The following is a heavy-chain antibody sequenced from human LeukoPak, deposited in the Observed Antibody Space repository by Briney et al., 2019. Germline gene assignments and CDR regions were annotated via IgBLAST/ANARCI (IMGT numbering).Heavy chain of an antibody. CDR2: INSRISAI. V-gene: IGHV3-48*01. CDR3: ARVEGPGIPRWFDP. Sequence: PGGSLRLSCAATGVTFSSYGMSWVRQAPGKGLGWVSFINSRISAIYYADSVKGRFTIFRDNAKNLLYLQMSSLRAEDTAVYYCARVEGPGIPRWFDPWGQGTLVTVSS. J-gene: IGHJ5*02. CDR1: GVTFSSYG. D-gene: IGHD3-10*01.